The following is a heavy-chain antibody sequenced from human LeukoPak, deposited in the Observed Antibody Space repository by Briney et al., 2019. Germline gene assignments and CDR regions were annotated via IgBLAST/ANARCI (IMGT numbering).Heavy chain of an antibody. CDR1: GFTFSNFY. V-gene: IGHV3-7*01. Sequence: GGSLRLSCAASGFTFSNFYMSWVRQAPGKGLEWVANIKQNGSEKYYVDSVKGRFTISRDNAKNSLYLQMNSLRAEDTAVYYCARGPMLRGAFTRRSKSGSFDYWGQGTLVTVSS. CDR2: IKQNGSEK. CDR3: ARGPMLRGAFTRRSKSGSFDY. D-gene: IGHD3-10*01. J-gene: IGHJ4*02.